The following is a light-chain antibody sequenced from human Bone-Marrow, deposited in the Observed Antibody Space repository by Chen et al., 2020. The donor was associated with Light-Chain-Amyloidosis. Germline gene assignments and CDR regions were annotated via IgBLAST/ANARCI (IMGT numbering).Light chain of an antibody. CDR1: SGSIATNY. CDR2: EDD. V-gene: IGLV6-57*01. J-gene: IGLJ3*02. Sequence: NFMLTQPHSVSESPGKTVIISCTRSSGSIATNYVQWYQQRPGSSPTTVIYEDDQRPSGVPDRFSGSIDRSSNSAPLTISGLTTEDEADYYCQSYQGSSQGVFGGGTKLTVL. CDR3: QSYQGSSQGV.